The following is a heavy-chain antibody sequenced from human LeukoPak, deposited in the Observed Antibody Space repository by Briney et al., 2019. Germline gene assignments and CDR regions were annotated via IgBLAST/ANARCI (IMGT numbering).Heavy chain of an antibody. CDR3: ARSKVPATGNWFDP. CDR1: GGSFSGYY. J-gene: IGHJ5*02. Sequence: SETLSLTCAVYGGSFSGYYWSWIRQPPGKGLEWIGEINHSGGTNYNPSLKSRVTISVDTSKSQFSLKLSSVTAADTAVYYCARSKVPATGNWFDPRGQGTLVTVSS. CDR2: INHSGGT. V-gene: IGHV4-34*01. D-gene: IGHD2-21*02.